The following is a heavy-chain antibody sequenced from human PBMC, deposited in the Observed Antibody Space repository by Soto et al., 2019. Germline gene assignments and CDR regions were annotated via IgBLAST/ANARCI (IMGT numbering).Heavy chain of an antibody. CDR1: GYTFTSYA. D-gene: IGHD3-10*01. CDR3: ARPRDYYGSGSYDY. J-gene: IGHJ4*02. CDR2: INAGNGNT. V-gene: IGHV1-3*01. Sequence: QVQLVQSGAEVKKPGASVKVSCKASGYTFTSYAMHWVRQAPGQRLEWMGWINAGNGNTKYSQKFQGRVTITRDTSASTAYMEMSSLRSEDTAVYYCARPRDYYGSGSYDYWGQGTLVTVSS.